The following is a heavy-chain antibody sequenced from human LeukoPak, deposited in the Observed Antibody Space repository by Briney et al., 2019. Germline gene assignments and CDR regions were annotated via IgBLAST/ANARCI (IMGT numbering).Heavy chain of an antibody. CDR2: MTASDERT. CDR1: GFTFSIYA. Sequence: GGSVRLSCAGSGFTFSIYAMSWVRQAPGKGLEWVSAMTASDERTYYADSVKGRFSISRDNAKNTLYLQMTSLRVEDTAVYFCAKDFSGSYDYWGQGTLVTVSS. D-gene: IGHD1-26*01. CDR3: AKDFSGSYDY. V-gene: IGHV3-23*01. J-gene: IGHJ4*02.